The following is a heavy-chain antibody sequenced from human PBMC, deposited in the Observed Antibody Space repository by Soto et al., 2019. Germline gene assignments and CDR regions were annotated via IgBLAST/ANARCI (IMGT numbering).Heavy chain of an antibody. CDR3: ARGPYCSGGTCFGAQSDFDI. CDR1: GFTFSSYA. J-gene: IGHJ3*02. CDR2: ISYDGYNK. Sequence: QVQLVESGGGVVQPGTSLRLSCAASGFTFSSYAMHWVRQAPGKGLEWVAVISYDGYNKYYADSVKGRFTISRDNSKNTXDXXMDSLRAADTAVNYCARGPYCSGGTCFGAQSDFDIWGHGTMITVSS. D-gene: IGHD2-15*01. V-gene: IGHV3-30-3*01.